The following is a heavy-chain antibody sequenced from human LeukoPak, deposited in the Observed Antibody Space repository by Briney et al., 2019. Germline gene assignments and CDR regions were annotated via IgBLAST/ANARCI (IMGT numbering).Heavy chain of an antibody. CDR3: ARVRAYYDFWSGYSNDAFDI. Sequence: GGSLRLSCVTSGFTFSDYYMSWIRQAPGKGLEWVSYISSSGSTIYYADSVKGRFTISRDNAKNSLYLQMDSLRAEDTAVYYCARVRAYYDFWSGYSNDAFDIWGQGTMVTVSS. D-gene: IGHD3-3*01. CDR2: ISSSGSTI. V-gene: IGHV3-11*04. J-gene: IGHJ3*02. CDR1: GFTFSDYY.